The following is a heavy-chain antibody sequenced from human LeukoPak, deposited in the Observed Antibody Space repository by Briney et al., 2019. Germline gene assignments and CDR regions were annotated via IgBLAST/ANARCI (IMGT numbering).Heavy chain of an antibody. CDR3: ARGDIVVVPAASDAFGI. Sequence: ASVKVSCKASGYTFTSYDINWVRQATGQGLEWMGWMNPNSGNAGYAQKFQGRVTMTRNTSISTAYMGLSSLRSEDTAVYYCARGDIVVVPAASDAFGIWGQGTMVTVSS. CDR1: GYTFTSYD. J-gene: IGHJ3*02. CDR2: MNPNSGNA. D-gene: IGHD2-2*01. V-gene: IGHV1-8*01.